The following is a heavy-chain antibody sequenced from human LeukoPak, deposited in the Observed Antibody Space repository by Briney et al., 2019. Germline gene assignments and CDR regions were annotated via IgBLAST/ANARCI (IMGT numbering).Heavy chain of an antibody. CDR2: TYYRSKWYD. Sequence: SQTLSLTCAISGDSVSSNSAAWNWLRQSPSRGLEWLGRTYYRSKWYDDYAVSVKGRITVNPDTSKNQFSLQLNSVTPEDTAVYYCARGGYDSSGYYLVYWGQGTLVTVSS. D-gene: IGHD3-22*01. V-gene: IGHV6-1*01. J-gene: IGHJ4*02. CDR3: ARGGYDSSGYYLVY. CDR1: GDSVSSNSAA.